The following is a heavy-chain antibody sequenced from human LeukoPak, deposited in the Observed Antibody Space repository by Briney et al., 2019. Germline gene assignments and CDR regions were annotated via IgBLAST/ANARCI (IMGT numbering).Heavy chain of an antibody. CDR3: AKDKWIHQLLDAYFDY. CDR2: IIPIFGTA. V-gene: IGHV1-69*05. Sequence: SVKVSCKASGGTFSSYAISWVRQAPGQGLEWMGGIIPIFGTANYAQKFQGRVTITTDESTSTAYMELSSLRSEDTAVYYCAKDKWIHQLLDAYFDYWGQGTLVTVSS. J-gene: IGHJ4*02. CDR1: GGTFSSYA. D-gene: IGHD2-2*01.